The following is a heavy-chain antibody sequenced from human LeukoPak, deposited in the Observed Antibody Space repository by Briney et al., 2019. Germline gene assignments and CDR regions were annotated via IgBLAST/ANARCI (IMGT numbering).Heavy chain of an antibody. CDR2: IKQDGNEK. V-gene: IGHV3-7*01. CDR3: ARYESGWYPAEY. CDR1: GFTFTTYW. Sequence: GGSLRLSCAASGFTFTTYWMSWVRQAPGKGLEWVANIKQDGNEKYYVDSVKGRFTISRDNAKNSLYLQMNSLRAEDTAVYYCARYESGWYPAEYWGQGTLVTVSS. J-gene: IGHJ4*02. D-gene: IGHD6-19*01.